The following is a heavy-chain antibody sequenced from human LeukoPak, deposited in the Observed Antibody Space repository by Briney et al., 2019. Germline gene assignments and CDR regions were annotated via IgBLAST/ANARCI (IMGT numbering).Heavy chain of an antibody. V-gene: IGHV1-2*02. CDR1: GYTFTGYY. CDR3: ARDIAAAGTGRFDP. D-gene: IGHD6-13*01. Sequence: ASVKVSCKASGYTFTGYYMHWVRQAPGQGLEWMGWINPNSGGTNYAQKFQGRVTMTRDTSISTAYMELSRLRSDGTAVYYCARDIAAAGTGRFDPWGQGTLVTVSS. CDR2: INPNSGGT. J-gene: IGHJ5*02.